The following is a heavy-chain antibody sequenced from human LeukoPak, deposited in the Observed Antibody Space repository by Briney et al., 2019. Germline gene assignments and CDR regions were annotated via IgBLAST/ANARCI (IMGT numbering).Heavy chain of an antibody. CDR1: GGSISSRDYS. Sequence: SETLSLTCAVSGGSISSRDYSWNWIRQPPGKGLEWIESVYHGGTTYYNPSLKSRVSISEDRSNNQFFLKLSSVTAADTAMYFCARSPRGNYFDSWGEGTLVTVSS. J-gene: IGHJ4*02. CDR2: VYHGGTT. D-gene: IGHD6-25*01. CDR3: ARSPRGNYFDS. V-gene: IGHV4-30-2*01.